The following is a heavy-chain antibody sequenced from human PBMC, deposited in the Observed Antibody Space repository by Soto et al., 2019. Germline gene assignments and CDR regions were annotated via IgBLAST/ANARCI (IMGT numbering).Heavy chain of an antibody. D-gene: IGHD1-26*01. J-gene: IGHJ4*02. CDR3: VGARGRLVGFDY. V-gene: IGHV4-34*01. Sequence: QVQLQQWGAGLLKPSETLSLTCAVNSESLSGYYWSWIRQSPGKGLEWIEEIDGSGNTNYSPSLRSRVAMSVDTSKNHFSLNLNSVSAADTAAYYCVGARGRLVGFDYWGQGTLVTVSS. CDR1: SESLSGYY. CDR2: IDGSGNT.